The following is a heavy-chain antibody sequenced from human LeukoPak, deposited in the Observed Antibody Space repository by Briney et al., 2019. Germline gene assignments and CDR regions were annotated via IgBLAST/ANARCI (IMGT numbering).Heavy chain of an antibody. CDR1: GGSFSGYY. CDR2: INHSGST. D-gene: IGHD3-9*01. J-gene: IGHJ4*02. V-gene: IGHV4-34*01. CDR3: ARRVGLLRYFDWRFDY. Sequence: SETLSLTCAVYGGSFSGYYWNWIRQPPGKGLEWVGEINHSGSTNYNPSLKGRVTISVDTSKNQSSLKLSSVTAADTAVYYCARRVGLLRYFDWRFDYWGQGTLVTVSS.